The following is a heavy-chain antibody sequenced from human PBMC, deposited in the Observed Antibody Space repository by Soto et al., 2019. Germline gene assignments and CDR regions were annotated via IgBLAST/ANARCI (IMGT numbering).Heavy chain of an antibody. CDR3: ARVISSRDEYFDY. CDR1: GASIRSGSYY. D-gene: IGHD2-2*01. J-gene: IGHJ4*02. Sequence: SETLSLTCSVSGASIRSGSYYWSWIRQPPGKGLEWIGNIDYSGRANYKLSLTSRVTISADTSKNQFSLNLTSVTAADTAVYYCARVISSRDEYFDYWGQGTVVTVS. V-gene: IGHV4-39*07. CDR2: IDYSGRA.